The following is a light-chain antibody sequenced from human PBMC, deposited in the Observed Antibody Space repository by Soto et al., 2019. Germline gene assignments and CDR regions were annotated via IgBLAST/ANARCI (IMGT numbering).Light chain of an antibody. CDR2: LAS. J-gene: IGKJ1*01. CDR3: HQRQSWPRT. V-gene: IGKV3-11*01. CDR1: QIINDN. Sequence: EIVMTQSPATLSLSPGERATLTCRASQIINDNLAWYQHRPGQAPRLLIYLASNRAAGVPARFSGSGSGTDFTLTISDVEPEDFAVYYCHQRQSWPRTFGQGTKVDIK.